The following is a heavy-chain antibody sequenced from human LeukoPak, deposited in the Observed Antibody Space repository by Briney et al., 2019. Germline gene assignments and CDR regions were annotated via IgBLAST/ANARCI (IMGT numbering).Heavy chain of an antibody. J-gene: IGHJ5*02. D-gene: IGHD3-9*01. CDR2: IFDSGTT. CDR3: AREGYDILTGYCNAWLDP. V-gene: IGHV4-59*01. Sequence: SETLSLTCIVSGGSISTYYWSWIRQPPGKGLEWIGYIFDSGTTNYNPSLKSRVTISADTSKNHFSLKMSSVTAADTAVYYCAREGYDILTGYCNAWLDPWGQGTLVTVSS. CDR1: GGSISTYY.